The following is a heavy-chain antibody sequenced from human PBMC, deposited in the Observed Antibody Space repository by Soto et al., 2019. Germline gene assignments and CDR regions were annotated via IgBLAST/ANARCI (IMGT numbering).Heavy chain of an antibody. CDR2: ISYSAKT. V-gene: IGHV4-38-2*01. D-gene: IGHD3-22*01. CDR1: GYSITSGFY. J-gene: IGHJ4*02. Sequence: NPSETLSLTCGVSGYSITSGFYWGWVRQSPGKGLEWIGSISYSAKTFYNPSLASRLSIAVDTSKNQFSLRLTSVTAADTALYYCTRGAGAPWVRFDSWGQGTLVTVSS. CDR3: TRGAGAPWVRFDS.